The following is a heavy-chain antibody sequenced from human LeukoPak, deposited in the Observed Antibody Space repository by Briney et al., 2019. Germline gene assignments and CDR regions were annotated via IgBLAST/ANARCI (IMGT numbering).Heavy chain of an antibody. CDR1: GDSVSSNSAA. CDR3: ARGKGIVVLRYYYGMDV. CDR2: TYYRSKWYN. V-gene: IGHV6-1*01. Sequence: SQTLSLTCAISGDSVSSNSAAWNWIRQSPSRGLEWLGRTYYRSKWYNDYAVSVKSRITINPDTSKNQFSLQLNSVTPEDTAVYCCARGKGIVVLRYYYGMDVWGQGTTVTVSS. D-gene: IGHD3-22*01. J-gene: IGHJ6*02.